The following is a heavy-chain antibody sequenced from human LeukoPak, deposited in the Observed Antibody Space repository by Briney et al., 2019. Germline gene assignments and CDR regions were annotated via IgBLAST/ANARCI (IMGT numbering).Heavy chain of an antibody. CDR1: GFTFSSYE. V-gene: IGHV3-48*03. J-gene: IGHJ4*02. D-gene: IGHD5-24*01. Sequence: VGSLRLSCAASGFTFSSYEINWVHQAPGKGLEWVSYISSGGNYRYYADSVKGRFTISRDNARNSLYLQMNSLRAEDTAVYYCARGRNAYTFDNWGQGTLVTVS. CDR2: ISSGGNYR. CDR3: ARGRNAYTFDN.